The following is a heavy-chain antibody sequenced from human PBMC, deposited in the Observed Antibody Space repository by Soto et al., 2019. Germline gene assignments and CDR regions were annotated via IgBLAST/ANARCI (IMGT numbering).Heavy chain of an antibody. D-gene: IGHD6-19*01. Sequence: GGSLRLSCAASGFTVSSNYMSWVRQAPGKGLEWVSVIYSGGSTYYADSVKGRFTISRDNSKNTLYLQMNSLRAEDTAVYCCARNARSSGWLAVADGENWGQGTLVTVSS. CDR2: IYSGGST. CDR1: GFTVSSNY. CDR3: ARNARSSGWLAVADGEN. J-gene: IGHJ4*02. V-gene: IGHV3-53*01.